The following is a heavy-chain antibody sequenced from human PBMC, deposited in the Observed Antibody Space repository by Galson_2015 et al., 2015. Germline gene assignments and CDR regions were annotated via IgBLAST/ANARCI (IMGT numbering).Heavy chain of an antibody. CDR2: ITSSGSTI. J-gene: IGHJ4*02. CDR3: ARDLPRITIFGVDKKLDY. D-gene: IGHD3-3*01. CDR1: GFTFSDYY. V-gene: IGHV3-11*04. Sequence: SLRLSCAASGFTFSDYYMSWIRQAPGRGLEWVSYITSSGSTIYYADPVRGRFTISRDNAKNSLYLQMNSLRAEDTAVYYCARDLPRITIFGVDKKLDYWGQGTLVTVSS.